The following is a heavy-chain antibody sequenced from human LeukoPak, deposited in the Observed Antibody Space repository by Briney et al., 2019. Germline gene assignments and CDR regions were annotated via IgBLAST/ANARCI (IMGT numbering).Heavy chain of an antibody. D-gene: IGHD6-13*01. Sequence: SQTLSLTCAISGDSVSSDSAAWNWIRQSPSRGLEWLVRTYYRSKWYNDYAVSVKGRITINSDTSKNQFSLQLNSVTPDDAAVYYCAREFHGAAADWFDPWGQGTLVTVSS. CDR3: AREFHGAAADWFDP. V-gene: IGHV6-1*01. CDR1: GDSVSSDSAA. J-gene: IGHJ5*02. CDR2: TYYRSKWYN.